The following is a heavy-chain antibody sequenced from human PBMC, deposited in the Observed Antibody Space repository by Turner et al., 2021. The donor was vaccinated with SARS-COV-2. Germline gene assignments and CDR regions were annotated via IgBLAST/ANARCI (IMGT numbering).Heavy chain of an antibody. CDR2: IYTSGST. Sequence: QVQLQESGPGLVKPSETLSLTCTVSGGSISSYYWRWIRQPAGKGLEWIGRIYTSGSTNYNPSLKSRLTMSVDTSKNQFSLKLSSVTAADTAVYYCARGSPQGWYVPVFDYWGQGTLVTVSS. CDR3: ARGSPQGWYVPVFDY. J-gene: IGHJ4*02. CDR1: GGSISSYY. V-gene: IGHV4-4*07. D-gene: IGHD6-19*01.